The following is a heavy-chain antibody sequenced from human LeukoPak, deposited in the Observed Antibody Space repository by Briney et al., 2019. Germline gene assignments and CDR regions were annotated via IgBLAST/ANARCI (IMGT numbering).Heavy chain of an antibody. CDR2: IIPILGIA. Sequence: GASVKVSCKASGYTFINYGITWVRQAPGQGLEWMGRIIPILGIANYAQKFQGRVTITADKSTSTAYMELSSLRSEDTAVYYCARAGLGGSLQYNWLDPWGQGTLVTVSS. CDR3: ARAGLGGSLQYNWLDP. J-gene: IGHJ5*02. D-gene: IGHD3-16*01. V-gene: IGHV1-69*04. CDR1: GYTFINYG.